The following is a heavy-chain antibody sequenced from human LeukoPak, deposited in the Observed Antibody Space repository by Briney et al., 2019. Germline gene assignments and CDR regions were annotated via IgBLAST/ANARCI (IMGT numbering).Heavy chain of an antibody. V-gene: IGHV4-39*01. CDR2: IYYSGST. D-gene: IGHD2-15*01. CDR1: GGSISSSSYY. Sequence: PSETLSLTCTVSGGSISSSSYYWGWIRQPPGKGLEWIGSIYYSGSTYYNPSLKSRVTISVDTSKNQFSLKLSSVTAADTAVYYCANEYCSGGSCYQRAYNYYYGMDVWGQGTTVTVSS. J-gene: IGHJ6*02. CDR3: ANEYCSGGSCYQRAYNYYYGMDV.